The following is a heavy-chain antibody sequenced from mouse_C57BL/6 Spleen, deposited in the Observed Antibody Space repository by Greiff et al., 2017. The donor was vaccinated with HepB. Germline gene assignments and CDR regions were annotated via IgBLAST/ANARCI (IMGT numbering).Heavy chain of an antibody. D-gene: IGHD1-1*01. V-gene: IGHV1-55*01. CDR2: IYPGSGST. J-gene: IGHJ1*03. CDR3: ARWITTVVVRYFDV. CDR1: GYTFTSYW. Sequence: QVQLKQPGAELVKPGASVKMSCKASGYTFTSYWITWVKQRPGQGLEWIGDIYPGSGSTNYNEKFKSKATLTVDTSSSTAYMQLSSLTSEDSAVYYCARWITTVVVRYFDVWGTGTTVTVSS.